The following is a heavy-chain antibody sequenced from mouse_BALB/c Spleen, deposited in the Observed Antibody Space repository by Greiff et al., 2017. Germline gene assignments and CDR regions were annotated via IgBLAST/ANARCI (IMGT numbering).Heavy chain of an antibody. J-gene: IGHJ3*01. D-gene: IGHD2-4*01. V-gene: IGHV3-6*02. Sequence: EVKLMESGPGLVKPSQSLSLTCSVTGYSITSGYYWNWIRQFPGNKLEWMGYISYDGSNNYNPSLKNRISITRDTSKNQFFLKLNSVTTEDTATYYCASTMITTAWFAYWGQGTLVTVSA. CDR2: ISYDGSN. CDR3: ASTMITTAWFAY. CDR1: GYSITSGYY.